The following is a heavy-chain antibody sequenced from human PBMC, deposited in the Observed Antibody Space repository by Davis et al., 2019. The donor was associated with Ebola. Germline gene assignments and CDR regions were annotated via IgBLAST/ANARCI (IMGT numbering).Heavy chain of an antibody. CDR1: GYGFGDYW. Sequence: KVSCKGSGYGFGDYWIAWVRQTPGKGLEWMGIIYAGDSDSRYSPSFEGQVIISVDRSISTAYLQWSSLKASDTATYYCARHPRQDFWTTSNWFDPWGQGTLVTVSS. V-gene: IGHV5-51*01. CDR2: IYAGDSDS. CDR3: ARHPRQDFWTTSNWFDP. J-gene: IGHJ5*02. D-gene: IGHD3/OR15-3a*01.